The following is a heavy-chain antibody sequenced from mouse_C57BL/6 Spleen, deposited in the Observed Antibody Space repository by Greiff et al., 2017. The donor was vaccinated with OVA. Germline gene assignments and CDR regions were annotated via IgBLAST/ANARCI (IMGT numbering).Heavy chain of an antibody. V-gene: IGHV1-55*01. Sequence: VQLQQPGAELVKPGASVKMSCKASGYTFTSYWITWVKQRPGQGLEWIGDIYPGSGSTNYNEKFKSKATLTVDTSSSTAYMQLSSLTSEDSAVYYCARAKAYYGNYDWYFDVWGTGTTVTVSS. J-gene: IGHJ1*03. CDR1: GYTFTSYW. D-gene: IGHD2-10*01. CDR3: ARAKAYYGNYDWYFDV. CDR2: IYPGSGST.